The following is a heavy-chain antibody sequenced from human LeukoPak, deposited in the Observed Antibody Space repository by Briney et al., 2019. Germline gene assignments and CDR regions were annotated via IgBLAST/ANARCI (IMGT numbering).Heavy chain of an antibody. J-gene: IGHJ4*02. CDR3: ARSGSSYYLDY. CDR2: ITSSSSYI. V-gene: IGHV3-21*01. CDR1: GFSFGSYT. Sequence: PGGSLTLSCAASGFSFGSYTMNWVRQAPGKGREWVSSITSSSSYIYYADSVKGRFTISRDNAKNSLYLQMNSLRAEDTAVYYCARSGSSYYLDYWGQGTLVTVSS.